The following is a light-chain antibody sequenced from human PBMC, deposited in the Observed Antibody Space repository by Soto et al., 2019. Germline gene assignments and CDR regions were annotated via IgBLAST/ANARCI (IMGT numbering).Light chain of an antibody. CDR3: QQYGGSRWT. J-gene: IGKJ1*01. Sequence: DIVLRQSPGILSLSPGEGATLSCWARQTVTSNYFAWYQQRPGQAPRLLIYATSKRATGIPDRFSGSGSGTDFTLTISRLDPEDFAVYYCQQYGGSRWTFGQGTKVEIK. CDR2: ATS. CDR1: QTVTSNY. V-gene: IGKV3-20*01.